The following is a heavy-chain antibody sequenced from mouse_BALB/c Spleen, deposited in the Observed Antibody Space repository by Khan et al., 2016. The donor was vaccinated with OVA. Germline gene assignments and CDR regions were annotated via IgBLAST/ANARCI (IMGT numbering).Heavy chain of an antibody. CDR2: IWGGGST. V-gene: IGHV2-6-5*01. D-gene: IGHD6-2*01. J-gene: IGHJ2*01. CDR1: GFSLTDYG. CDR3: AKHLVLYPYYVDY. Sequence: QVQLKQSGPGLVAPSQSLSITCTVSGFSLTDYGVSWIRQPPGKGLEWLGVIWGGGSTYYNSALKSRLSISKDNSKRQVFLKMNSLQTDDTAMYYCAKHLVLYPYYVDYWGQGTTLTVSS.